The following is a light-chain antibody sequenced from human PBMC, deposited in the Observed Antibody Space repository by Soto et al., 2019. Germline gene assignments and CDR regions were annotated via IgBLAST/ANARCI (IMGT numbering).Light chain of an antibody. CDR3: QQYHSDPIT. V-gene: IGKV4-1*01. CDR1: RSVLYKSNNKNH. J-gene: IGKJ5*01. CDR2: WAS. Sequence: DIVMTQSPDSLAVSLGERATMNCKCSRSVLYKSNNKNHLAWYQQKPGQPPKLLISWASTRESGVPDRFSGSGSGTDFTLTISSLQAEDVAVYYCQQYHSDPITFGQGTRLEIK.